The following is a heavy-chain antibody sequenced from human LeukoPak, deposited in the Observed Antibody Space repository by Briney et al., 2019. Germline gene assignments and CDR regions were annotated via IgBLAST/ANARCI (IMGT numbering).Heavy chain of an antibody. CDR2: INHSGST. CDR1: GGSFSGYY. J-gene: IGHJ4*02. Sequence: PSETLSLTCAVYGGSFSGYYWSWIRQPPGKGLEWIGEINHSGSTNYNPSLQSRVTISVDTSKNQFSLKLSSVTAPDTAVYYCATMTTVTAFDYWGQGTLATVSS. V-gene: IGHV4-34*01. CDR3: ATMTTVTAFDY. D-gene: IGHD4-17*01.